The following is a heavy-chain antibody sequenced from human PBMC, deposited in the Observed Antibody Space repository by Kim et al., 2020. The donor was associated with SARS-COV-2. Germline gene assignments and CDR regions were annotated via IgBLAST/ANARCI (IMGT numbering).Heavy chain of an antibody. CDR3: ARHYRGYSGYDEFDY. V-gene: IGHV5-10-1*01. CDR1: GYSFTSYW. D-gene: IGHD5-12*01. CDR2: IDPSDSYT. J-gene: IGHJ4*02. Sequence: GESLKISCKGSGYSFTSYWISWVRQMPGKGLEWMGRIDPSDSYTNYSPSFQGHVTISADKSISTAYLQWSSLKASDTAMYYCARHYRGYSGYDEFDYWGQGTLVTVSS.